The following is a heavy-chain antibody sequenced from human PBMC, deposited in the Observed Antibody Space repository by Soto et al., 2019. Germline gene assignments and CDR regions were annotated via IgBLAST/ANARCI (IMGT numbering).Heavy chain of an antibody. Sequence: SETLSLTCTVSGGSISSSSYYWGWIRQPPGKGLEWIGSIYYSGSTYYNPSLKSRVTISVDTSKNQFSLKLSSVTAADTAVYYCARHDLAGYCSSTSCYINWFDPWGKGTLVTVST. V-gene: IGHV4-39*01. CDR2: IYYSGST. CDR3: ARHDLAGYCSSTSCYINWFDP. D-gene: IGHD2-2*01. J-gene: IGHJ5*02. CDR1: GGSISSSSYY.